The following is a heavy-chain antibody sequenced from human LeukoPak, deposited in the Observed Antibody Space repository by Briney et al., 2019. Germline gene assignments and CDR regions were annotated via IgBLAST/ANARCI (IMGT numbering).Heavy chain of an antibody. V-gene: IGHV4-59*01. J-gene: IGHJ4*02. CDR2: IYYSGST. CDR3: ARDRGGSRYNNYFDY. Sequence: PSETLSLTCTVSGGSISSYYWSWIRQPPGKGLEWIGYIYYSGSTNYNPSLKSRVTTSVDTSKNQFSLKLSSVTAADTAVYYCARDRGGSRYNNYFDYWGQGTLVTVSS. D-gene: IGHD2-2*02. CDR1: GGSISSYY.